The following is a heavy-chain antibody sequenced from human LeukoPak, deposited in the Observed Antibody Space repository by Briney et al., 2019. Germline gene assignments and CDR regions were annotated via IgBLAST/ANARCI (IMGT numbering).Heavy chain of an antibody. CDR1: GDSISSYY. Sequence: SETLSLTCIVSGDSISSYYWSWIRQPPGKGLEWIGYIYYSGSTNYNPSLKSRVTISVDTSKKQFSLKVTSVTAADTAVYYCARGSGAFDYWGQGTLVTVSS. V-gene: IGHV4-59*01. J-gene: IGHJ4*02. CDR3: ARGSGAFDY. CDR2: IYYSGST.